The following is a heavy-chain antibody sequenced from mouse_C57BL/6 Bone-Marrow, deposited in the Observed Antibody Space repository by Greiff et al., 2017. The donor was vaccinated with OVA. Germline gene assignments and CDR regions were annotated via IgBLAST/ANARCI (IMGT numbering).Heavy chain of an antibody. J-gene: IGHJ3*01. Sequence: VKLMESGAELVKPGASVKLSCKASGYTFTEYTIHWVKQRSGQGLEWIGWFYPGSGSIKYNEKFKDKATLTADKSSSTVYMELSRLTSEDSAVYFCARHEEGAYYSNTGFAYWGQGTLVTVSA. CDR2: FYPGSGSI. CDR1: GYTFTEYT. CDR3: ARHEEGAYYSNTGFAY. V-gene: IGHV1-62-2*01. D-gene: IGHD2-5*01.